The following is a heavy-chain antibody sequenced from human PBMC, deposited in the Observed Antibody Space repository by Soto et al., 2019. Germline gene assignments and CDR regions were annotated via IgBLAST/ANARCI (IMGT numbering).Heavy chain of an antibody. D-gene: IGHD1-26*01. CDR1: GYTFTGYY. CDR2: INPNSGGT. J-gene: IGHJ6*02. CDR3: ARDLSSGSYSGYYYYGMDV. V-gene: IGHV1-2*04. Sequence: ASVKVSCNASGYTFTGYYMHWVRQAPGQGLEWMGWINPNSGGTNYAQKFQGWVTMTRDTSISTAYMELSRLRSDDTAVYYCARDLSSGSYSGYYYYGMDVWGQGTTVTVSS.